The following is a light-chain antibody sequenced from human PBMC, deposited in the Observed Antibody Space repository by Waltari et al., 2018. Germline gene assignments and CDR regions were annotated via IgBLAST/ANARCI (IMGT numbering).Light chain of an antibody. Sequence: DIQMTQSPSSLSASVGDRVTITCRASQGISNYSVWYQQKPGKVPKVLIYASSTLQSGVPSRCSGSGSGTDFTLTISSLQPEDVATYYCQKYNSAPLTFGPGTKVDIK. CDR1: QGISNY. V-gene: IGKV1-27*01. J-gene: IGKJ3*01. CDR3: QKYNSAPLT. CDR2: ASS.